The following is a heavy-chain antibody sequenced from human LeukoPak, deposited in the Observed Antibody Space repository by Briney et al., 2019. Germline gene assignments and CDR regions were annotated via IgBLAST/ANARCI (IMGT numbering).Heavy chain of an antibody. V-gene: IGHV3-53*01. CDR2: TYSDSNT. CDR1: GFTVSNNY. J-gene: IGHJ3*02. D-gene: IGHD2-21*02. Sequence: GGSLRLSCTASGFTVSNNYMSWVRQAPGKGLEWVSITYSDSNTNYADSVKGRFTISRDTSQNTLSLQMNSLRAEDTAVYYCVRKNRDFNAAFDIWGQGTVVTVSS. CDR3: VRKNRDFNAAFDI.